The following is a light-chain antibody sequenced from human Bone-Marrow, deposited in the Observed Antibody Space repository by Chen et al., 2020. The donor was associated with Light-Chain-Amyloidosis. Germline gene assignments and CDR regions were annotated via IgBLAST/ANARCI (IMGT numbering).Light chain of an antibody. J-gene: IGKJ4*01. CDR2: GSS. V-gene: IGKV3-20*01. CDR1: QTISSNY. Sequence: EIVLTQSPGTLSLSPGEGANLSCRASQTISSNYLTGYQQKFGQAPRLLIYGSSSRATGIPDRFTGSGSGTDFTLNINRLEPEDFAMYYCQQYGTSPLTFGGGTKVEIK. CDR3: QQYGTSPLT.